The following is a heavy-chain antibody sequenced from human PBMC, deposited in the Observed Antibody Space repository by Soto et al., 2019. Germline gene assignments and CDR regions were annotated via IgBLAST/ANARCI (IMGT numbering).Heavy chain of an antibody. J-gene: IGHJ1*01. V-gene: IGHV2-5*02. Sequence: SGPTLVNPTQTLTLTCTFSGFSLSSSGMCVGWIRQPPGKALEWLALIYWDDDKHYSPSLKSRLTITKDTSKNQVVLTMTDMHPEDTATYYCAHKEPLTRTTRYWGQGTLVTVS. CDR1: GFSLSSSGMC. CDR2: IYWDDDK. D-gene: IGHD1-20*01. CDR3: AHKEPLTRTTRY.